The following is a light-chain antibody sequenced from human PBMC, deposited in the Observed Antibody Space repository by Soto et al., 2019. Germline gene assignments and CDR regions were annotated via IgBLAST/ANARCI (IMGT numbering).Light chain of an antibody. CDR2: SNN. V-gene: IGLV1-44*01. CDR3: AAWDDSLFWV. J-gene: IGLJ3*02. CDR1: SSNIGSHT. Sequence: QSVLTQPPSASGTPGQRITISCSGSSSNIGSHTVNWHQQVPGTAPKLLIYSNNERPSGVPDRFSGSKSGTSASLAISGLQSGDEADYYCAAWDDSLFWVFGGGTKLTVL.